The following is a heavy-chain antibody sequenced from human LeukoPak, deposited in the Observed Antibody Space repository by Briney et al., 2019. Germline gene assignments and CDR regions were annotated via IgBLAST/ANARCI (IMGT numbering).Heavy chain of an antibody. Sequence: SETLSLTCDVSGGSVSNSYWSWIRQPAGKGPEWIGRIHTSGVTHFNPSLQSRVTMSVDTSNRQFSLKLTSVTAADTAVYYCARLSPVGGGATFFDSWGQGTLVTVSP. CDR2: IHTSGVT. J-gene: IGHJ4*02. CDR3: ARLSPVGGGATFFDS. D-gene: IGHD1-26*01. V-gene: IGHV4-4*07. CDR1: GGSVSNSY.